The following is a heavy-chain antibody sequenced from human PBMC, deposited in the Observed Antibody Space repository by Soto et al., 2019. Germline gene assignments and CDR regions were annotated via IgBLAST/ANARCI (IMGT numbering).Heavy chain of an antibody. J-gene: IGHJ5*02. CDR1: GFTFSNYG. CDR2: ISYDGSNK. Sequence: QVQLVESGGGVVQPGRSLRLSCAASGFTFSNYGMHWVRQAPGKGPEWVAVISYDGSNKHYADSVKGRFTISRDNSKNTLYLQMNSLRAEDTAVYYCAKTGESGYDWGWFDPWGQGTLVTVSS. CDR3: AKTGESGYDWGWFDP. V-gene: IGHV3-30*18. D-gene: IGHD5-12*01.